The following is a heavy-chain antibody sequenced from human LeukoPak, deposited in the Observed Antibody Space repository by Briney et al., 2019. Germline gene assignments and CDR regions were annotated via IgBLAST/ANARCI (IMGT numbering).Heavy chain of an antibody. J-gene: IGHJ4*02. Sequence: GGSLRLSCAASGFTFSSYAMSWVRQAPGKGLEWVSAISGSGGSTYYADSVKGRFTISRDNSKNALYLQMNSLRAEDTAVYYCAKDHSRAAAGTSPFWDYWGQGTLVTVSS. CDR1: GFTFSSYA. V-gene: IGHV3-23*01. D-gene: IGHD6-13*01. CDR2: ISGSGGST. CDR3: AKDHSRAAAGTSPFWDY.